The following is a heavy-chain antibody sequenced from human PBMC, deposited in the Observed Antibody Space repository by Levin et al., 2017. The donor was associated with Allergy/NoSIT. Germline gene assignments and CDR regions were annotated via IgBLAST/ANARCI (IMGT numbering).Heavy chain of an antibody. CDR1: GGTFSSYA. J-gene: IGHJ4*02. CDR2: IIPIFGTA. D-gene: IGHD6-19*01. CDR3: ARDLSPSAVAGG. Sequence: SVKVSCKASGGTFSSYAISWVRQAPGQGLEWMGGIIPIFGTANYAQKFQGRVTITADESTSTAYMELSSLRSEDTAVYYCARDLSPSAVAGGWGQGTLVTVSS. V-gene: IGHV1-69*13.